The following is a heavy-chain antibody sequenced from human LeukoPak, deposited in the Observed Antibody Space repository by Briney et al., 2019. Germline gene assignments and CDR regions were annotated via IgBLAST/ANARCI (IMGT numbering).Heavy chain of an antibody. D-gene: IGHD3-22*01. V-gene: IGHV1-18*01. J-gene: IGHJ4*02. Sequence: ASVKVSCKASGYTFTSYGISWGREAPGQGREGMGWISAYNGNTNYAQKLQGRVTITTDTSTSTAYMELRSLRSDETAVYYCARDLEYYYDSSVYSHCFDYWGQGTLVTVSS. CDR1: GYTFTSYG. CDR3: ARDLEYYYDSSVYSHCFDY. CDR2: ISAYNGNT.